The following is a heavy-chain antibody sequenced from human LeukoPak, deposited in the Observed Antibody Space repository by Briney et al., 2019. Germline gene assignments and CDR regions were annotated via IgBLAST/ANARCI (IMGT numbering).Heavy chain of an antibody. J-gene: IGHJ3*02. D-gene: IGHD3-10*01. CDR1: GGSFSGYY. V-gene: IGHV4-34*01. CDR2: INHSGST. Sequence: SETLSLTCAVYGGSFSGYYWSWIRQPPGKGLEWIGEINHSGSTNYSPSLKSRVTISVDTSKNQFSLKLSSVTAADTAVYYCARGLITMVREDAFDIWGQGTMVTVSS. CDR3: ARGLITMVREDAFDI.